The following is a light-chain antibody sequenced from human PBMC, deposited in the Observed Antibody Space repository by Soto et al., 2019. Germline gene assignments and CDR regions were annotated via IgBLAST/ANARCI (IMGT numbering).Light chain of an antibody. CDR3: QQYYSFPLT. CDR2: RAS. CDR1: QSVSSSY. J-gene: IGKJ4*01. Sequence: EIVLTQSPDTLSLSPGERATLSCRASQSVSSSYLAWYQQKPGQALRLLIYRASSRATGIPDRFSGSGSGTDFTLTISRLEPEDFATYYCQQYYSFPLTFGGGTKVEIK. V-gene: IGKV3-20*01.